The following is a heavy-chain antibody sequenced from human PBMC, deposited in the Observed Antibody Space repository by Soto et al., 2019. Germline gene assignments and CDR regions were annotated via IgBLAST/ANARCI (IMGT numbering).Heavy chain of an antibody. Sequence: GGSLRLSCAASGFTFSNYWMTWVRQAPGKGLEWVANIKQDGSEKYYVNSVKGRFTISRDNAKNSLYLQMNSLRAEDTAVYYCARDGSSWTQWGQGSLVTVSS. J-gene: IGHJ4*02. CDR1: GFTFSNYW. V-gene: IGHV3-7*01. CDR3: ARDGSSWTQ. CDR2: IKQDGSEK. D-gene: IGHD6-13*01.